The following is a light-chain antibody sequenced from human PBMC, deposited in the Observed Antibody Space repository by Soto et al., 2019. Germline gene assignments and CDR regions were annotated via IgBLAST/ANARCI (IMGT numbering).Light chain of an antibody. J-gene: IGLJ2*01. CDR3: SSYTTSSTVV. CDR2: DVS. V-gene: IGLV2-14*01. Sequence: QSVLTQPASVSGSPGQSITLSCTGTSSDVGGYNYVSWYQQHPGKAPKLMIYDVSNRPSGVSNRFSCSKSGNTASLTISGLQAEDEADYYCSSYTTSSTVVFGGGTKLTVL. CDR1: SSDVGGYNY.